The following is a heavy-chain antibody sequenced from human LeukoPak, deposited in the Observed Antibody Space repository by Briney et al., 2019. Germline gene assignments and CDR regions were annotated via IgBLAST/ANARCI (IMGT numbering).Heavy chain of an antibody. D-gene: IGHD3-16*01. Sequence: GGSLRLSCAASGFTFDDYGMSWVRQAPGKGLEWVANIKQDGSEKYYVDSVKGRFTISRDNAKNTLYLQINTLRAEDTAVYFCAKDRLGGPYFFHYWGQGTLVTVSS. CDR1: GFTFDDYG. CDR3: AKDRLGGPYFFHY. V-gene: IGHV3-7*03. J-gene: IGHJ4*02. CDR2: IKQDGSEK.